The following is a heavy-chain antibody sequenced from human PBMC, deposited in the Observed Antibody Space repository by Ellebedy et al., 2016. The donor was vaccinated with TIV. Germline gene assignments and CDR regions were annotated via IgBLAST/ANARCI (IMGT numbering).Heavy chain of an antibody. Sequence: MPSETLSLPCTLSGGSLSSSSYYCGWLRQPPGKGMEWFGSIYHSGRTYYNPSLKSRVTISVDTPKNQFSLKLSSVTAADTAVYYCARQFYYDSSGYQQFGYWGQGTLVTVSS. CDR1: GGSLSSSSYY. J-gene: IGHJ4*02. D-gene: IGHD3-22*01. V-gene: IGHV4-39*01. CDR2: IYHSGRT. CDR3: ARQFYYDSSGYQQFGY.